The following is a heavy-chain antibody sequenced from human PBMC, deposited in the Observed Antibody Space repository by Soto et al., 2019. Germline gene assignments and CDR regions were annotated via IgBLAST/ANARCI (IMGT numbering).Heavy chain of an antibody. J-gene: IGHJ5*02. CDR3: AKDLGIAAAGPGDWFDP. Sequence: VQLLESGGGLVQPGGSLRLSCAASGFTFSSYAMSWVRQAPGKGLEWVSAISGSGGSTYYADSVKGRFAISRDNSKNTLYLQMNSLRAEDTAVYYCAKDLGIAAAGPGDWFDPWGQGTLVTVSS. D-gene: IGHD6-13*01. CDR1: GFTFSSYA. V-gene: IGHV3-23*01. CDR2: ISGSGGST.